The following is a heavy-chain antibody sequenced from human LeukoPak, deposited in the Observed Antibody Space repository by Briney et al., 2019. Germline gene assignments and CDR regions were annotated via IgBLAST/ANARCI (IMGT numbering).Heavy chain of an antibody. J-gene: IGHJ6*03. D-gene: IGHD3-3*01. CDR3: AREGVPYYDFWSGYYPSWYYYYYMDV. Sequence: SETLSLTCTVSGGSISSYYWSWIRQPPGKGLEWIGYIYYSGSTNYSPSLKSRVTISVDTSKNQFSLKLSSVTAADTAVYYCAREGVPYYDFWSGYYPSWYYYYYMDVWGKGTTVTVSS. CDR2: IYYSGST. V-gene: IGHV4-59*12. CDR1: GGSISSYY.